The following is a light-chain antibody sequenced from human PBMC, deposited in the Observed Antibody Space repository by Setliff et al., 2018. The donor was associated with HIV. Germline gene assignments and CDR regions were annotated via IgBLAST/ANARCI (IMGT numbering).Light chain of an antibody. CDR2: DVN. Sequence: QSALTQPPSVSGSPGQSVTISCTGTSSDIGVYNYVSWYQQHPGRAPKLMIYDVNKRPSGVPGRFSGSKSGNAASLTISGLRAEDEADYYCCSYAGTYTYVVGTGTKV. V-gene: IGLV2-11*01. CDR3: CSYAGTYTYV. J-gene: IGLJ1*01. CDR1: SSDIGVYNY.